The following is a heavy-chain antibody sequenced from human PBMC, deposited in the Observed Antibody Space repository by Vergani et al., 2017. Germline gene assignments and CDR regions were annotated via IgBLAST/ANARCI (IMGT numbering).Heavy chain of an antibody. J-gene: IGHJ6*02. V-gene: IGHV3-15*07. Sequence: EVQLVESGGGIVKPGGSLRLSCVASGFSFRNAWMNWVRRTPGKGLEWVGRIKSTFDSGTTDYAAAVKGRFTISRDDSKNTLFLQMNGLKTEDIGVYYCTTDPRYCGDGSCXWLRDHHYYGMDVWGQGTTVTVSS. CDR3: TTDPRYCGDGSCXWLRDHHYYGMDV. CDR2: IKSTFDSGTT. D-gene: IGHD2-21*01. CDR1: GFSFRNAW.